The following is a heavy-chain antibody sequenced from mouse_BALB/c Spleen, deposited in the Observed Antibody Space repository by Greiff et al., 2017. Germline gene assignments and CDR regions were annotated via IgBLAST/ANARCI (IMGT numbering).Heavy chain of an antibody. V-gene: IGHV2-2*02. CDR3: ARKPHYYYAMDY. CDR2: IWSGGST. Sequence: VQVVESGPGLVQPSQSLSITCTVSGFSLTSYGVHWVRQSPGKGLEWLGVIWSGGSTDYNAAFISRLSISKDNSKSQVFFKMNSLQANDTAIYYCARKPHYYYAMDYWGQGTSVTVSS. CDR1: GFSLTSYG. J-gene: IGHJ4*01.